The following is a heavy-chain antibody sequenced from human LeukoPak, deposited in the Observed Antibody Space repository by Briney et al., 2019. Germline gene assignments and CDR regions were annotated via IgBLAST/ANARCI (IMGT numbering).Heavy chain of an antibody. Sequence: GASVTVSFKASGDTFITYTFSWVRQAPGQGLEWMGRVIPSLDVSNYAEKFQGRVTINADKSSSTTYMELTSLRSEVTAMYYCARDHCSRGSCLGGHWGQGTLVTVSS. V-gene: IGHV1-69*04. CDR2: VIPSLDVS. CDR1: GDTFITYT. J-gene: IGHJ4*02. D-gene: IGHD2-15*01. CDR3: ARDHCSRGSCLGGH.